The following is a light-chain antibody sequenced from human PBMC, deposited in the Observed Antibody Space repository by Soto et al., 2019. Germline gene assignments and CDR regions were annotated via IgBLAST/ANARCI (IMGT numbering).Light chain of an antibody. Sequence: QSLLTHRASVSWSPLESITISCTVTSSDIGAYNYVSWYQQSPGKAPKLMIYEVSHRPSGVSHRFSGSKSGSTASLTISGLQAEDEADYYCCSFTASSTLVFGTGTKV. CDR2: EVS. CDR3: CSFTASSTLV. CDR1: SSDIGAYNY. V-gene: IGLV2-14*01. J-gene: IGLJ1*01.